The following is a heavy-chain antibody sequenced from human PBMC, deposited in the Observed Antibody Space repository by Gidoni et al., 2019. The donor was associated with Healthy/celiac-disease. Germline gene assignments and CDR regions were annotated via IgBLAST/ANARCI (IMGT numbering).Heavy chain of an antibody. J-gene: IGHJ4*02. Sequence: QVQLVESGGGVVQPGRSLRLSCAASGFTFSSYGMHWVRQAPGKGLGWVAVISYDGSNTYYADSVKGRFTISRDNSKNTLYLQMNSLRAEDTAVYYCAKFYCSGGSCYLGEYYFDYWGQGTLVTVSS. V-gene: IGHV3-30*18. D-gene: IGHD2-15*01. CDR3: AKFYCSGGSCYLGEYYFDY. CDR2: ISYDGSNT. CDR1: GFTFSSYG.